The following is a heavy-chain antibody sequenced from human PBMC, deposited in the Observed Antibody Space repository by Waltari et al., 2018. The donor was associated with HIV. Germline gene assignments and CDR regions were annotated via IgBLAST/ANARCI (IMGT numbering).Heavy chain of an antibody. J-gene: IGHJ4*02. CDR2: IYYSGST. CDR1: GGSISSYY. D-gene: IGHD3-10*01. Sequence: QVQLQESGPGLVKPSETLSLTCTVSGGSISSYYWSWIRQPPGKGLEWIGYIYYSGSTNYNPSLKSRVTISVDTSKNQFSLKLSSVTAADTAVYYCARAMVSYFDYWGQGTLVTVSS. V-gene: IGHV4-59*01. CDR3: ARAMVSYFDY.